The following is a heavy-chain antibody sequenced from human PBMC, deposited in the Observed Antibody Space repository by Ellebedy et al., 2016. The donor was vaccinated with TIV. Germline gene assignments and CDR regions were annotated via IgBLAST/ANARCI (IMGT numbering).Heavy chain of an antibody. V-gene: IGHV1-46*01. D-gene: IGHD5-18*01. CDR2: INPVANST. Sequence: AASVKVSCKASGYTFTNYYIHWVRQPPGQGLEWMGIINPVANSTNYAQKFQDRVIMTWDTSTSTVYLELSSLRSEDTAIYYCARHKDTALSFWGQGTLVTVSS. CDR3: ARHKDTALSF. J-gene: IGHJ4*02. CDR1: GYTFTNYY.